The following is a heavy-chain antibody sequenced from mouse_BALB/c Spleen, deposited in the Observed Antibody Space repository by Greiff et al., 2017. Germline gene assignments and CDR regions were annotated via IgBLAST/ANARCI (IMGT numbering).Heavy chain of an antibody. CDR3: IGYLYYYAMDY. V-gene: IGHV1-5*01. D-gene: IGHD2-3*01. Sequence: EVQLQQSGTVLARPGASVKMSCKASGYTFTSYWMHWVKQRPGQGLEWIGAIYPGNSDTSYNQKFKGKAKLTAVTSTSTAYMELSSLTNEDSAVYYCIGYLYYYAMDYWGQGTSVTVSS. CDR2: IYPGNSDT. J-gene: IGHJ4*01. CDR1: GYTFTSYW.